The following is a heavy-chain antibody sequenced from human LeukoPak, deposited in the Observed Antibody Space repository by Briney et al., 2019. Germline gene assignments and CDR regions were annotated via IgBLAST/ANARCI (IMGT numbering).Heavy chain of an antibody. V-gene: IGHV1-2*02. CDR1: GYSFTDYY. Sequence: GASVTVSCKPSGYSFTDYYMHWVRQAPGQGLEWMGWINPNSGGTSSAQKFRGRVTMTRDTSITTVYMEVNWLTSDDTAMYYCARADRLHGGPYLIGPWGQGTLVTVSS. D-gene: IGHD3-16*01. CDR2: INPNSGGT. J-gene: IGHJ5*02. CDR3: ARADRLHGGPYLIGP.